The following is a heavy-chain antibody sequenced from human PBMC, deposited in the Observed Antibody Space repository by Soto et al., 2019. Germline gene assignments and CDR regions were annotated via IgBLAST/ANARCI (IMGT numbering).Heavy chain of an antibody. CDR1: GGTFSSYA. CDR3: ARSYYYGSGSYYGGFYYYYGMDV. V-gene: IGHV1-69*13. J-gene: IGHJ6*02. Sequence: SVKVSCKASGGTFSSYAISWVRQAPGQGLEWMGGIIPIFGTANYAQKFQGRVTITADESTSTAYMELSSLRSEDTAVYYCARSYYYGSGSYYGGFYYYYGMDVWGQGTTVTVSS. D-gene: IGHD3-10*01. CDR2: IIPIFGTA.